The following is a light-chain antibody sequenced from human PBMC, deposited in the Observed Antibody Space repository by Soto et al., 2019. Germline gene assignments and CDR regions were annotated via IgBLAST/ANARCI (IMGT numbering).Light chain of an antibody. CDR3: QQYADQFT. Sequence: DIQMTQSPSPLSASVGDRVTITCQASQDIRNYLNWYQKKPGKAPKLLIYDATSLETADPSRFSGSGSGTDFSFTISSLQPEDFATYYCQQYADQFTFGPGTRVDVQ. CDR2: DAT. J-gene: IGKJ3*01. V-gene: IGKV1-33*01. CDR1: QDIRNY.